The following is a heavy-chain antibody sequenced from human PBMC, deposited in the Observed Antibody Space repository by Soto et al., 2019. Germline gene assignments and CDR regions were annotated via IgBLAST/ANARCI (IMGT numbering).Heavy chain of an antibody. V-gene: IGHV1-46*03. D-gene: IGHD2-21*02. CDR1: GNTFSNYY. Sequence: QVQLVQSGAEVKKPGASVKVSCKASGNTFSNYYIHWVRQAPGQGLEWMGTINPSGGHTTYAQKFLGRVTMTRDTSTSTLYMEVTRLRSGDTAVYYCARGGHVVVVTAAFDYWGQGTLVTVSS. CDR2: INPSGGHT. J-gene: IGHJ4*02. CDR3: ARGGHVVVVTAAFDY.